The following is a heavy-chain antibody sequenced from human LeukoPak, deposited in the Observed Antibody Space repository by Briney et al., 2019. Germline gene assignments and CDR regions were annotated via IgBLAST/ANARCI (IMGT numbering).Heavy chain of an antibody. CDR3: ATIAPGDLFDS. D-gene: IGHD7-27*01. V-gene: IGHV1-24*01. Sequence: GASVKVPCKVSGSTLTEFSQHWVRQASGKGVEWMGGFIPEDDEAIYAQSFQGRVTMTEDTSTDTAYMELSSLISEDTTMYYCATIAPGDLFDSWGQGTLVTVSS. J-gene: IGHJ4*02. CDR1: GSTLTEFS. CDR2: FIPEDDEA.